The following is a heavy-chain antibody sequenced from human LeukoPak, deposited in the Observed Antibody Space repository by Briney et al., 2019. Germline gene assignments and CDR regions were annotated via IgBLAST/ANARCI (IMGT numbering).Heavy chain of an antibody. Sequence: GESLRLSCGGSGFPFSSYAMSWVRQAPAKGLEWVPAISGSGGSTSYADSLKRRYRISSDNSKNTLYLQMSSLRAEDTAVYYCANLQYYYDSSGYPDYWGQGTLVTVSS. V-gene: IGHV3-23*01. D-gene: IGHD3-22*01. CDR3: ANLQYYYDSSGYPDY. CDR1: GFPFSSYA. CDR2: ISGSGGST. J-gene: IGHJ4*02.